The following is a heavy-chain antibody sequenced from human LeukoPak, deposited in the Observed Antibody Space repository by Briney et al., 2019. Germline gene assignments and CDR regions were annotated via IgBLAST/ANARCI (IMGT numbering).Heavy chain of an antibody. CDR1: GGSINSGRYY. CDR2: VYTSGST. J-gene: IGHJ2*01. CDR3: ARDHPNDYGGNSPYWYFDL. Sequence: PSETLSLTCTVSGGSINSGRYYWSWVRQPAGKGLEWIGRVYTSGSTDYSPSLKSRVTISVDTSKNQFSLKLSSVTAADTAVYYCARDHPNDYGGNSPYWYFDLWGRGTLVTVSS. D-gene: IGHD4-23*01. V-gene: IGHV4-61*02.